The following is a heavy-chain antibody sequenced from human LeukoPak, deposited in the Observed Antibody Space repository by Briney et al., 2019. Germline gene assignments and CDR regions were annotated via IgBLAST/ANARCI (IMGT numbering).Heavy chain of an antibody. D-gene: IGHD3-10*01. V-gene: IGHV4-59*01. CDR2: IYYSGST. CDR1: GGSISSYY. J-gene: IGHJ4*02. CDR3: ARSRITMVRGADTSLFDY. Sequence: SETLSLTCTVSGGSISSYYWSWIRQPPGKGLEWIGYIYYSGSTNYNPSLESRVTISVDTSKNQFSLKLSSVTAADTAVYYCARSRITMVRGADTSLFDYWGQGTLVTVSS.